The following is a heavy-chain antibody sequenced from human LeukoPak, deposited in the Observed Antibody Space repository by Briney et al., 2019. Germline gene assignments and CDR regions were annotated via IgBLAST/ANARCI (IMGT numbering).Heavy chain of an antibody. CDR1: GFTFSIYW. J-gene: IGHJ4*02. CDR3: ASLDY. Sequence: GESLRLSCAASGFTFSIYWVHWVRQAPGKGLVWVSSINSDGSSTSYAASVKGRITISRDNAKITLYLQMNNLRAEDTAVYYGASLDYWGQGTLVTVSS. V-gene: IGHV3-74*01. CDR2: INSDGSST.